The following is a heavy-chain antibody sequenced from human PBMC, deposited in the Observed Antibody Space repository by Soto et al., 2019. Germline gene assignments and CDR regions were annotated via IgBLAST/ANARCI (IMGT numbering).Heavy chain of an antibody. CDR1: GYPFTNYY. CDR3: ARTPGVIKVISAFDH. J-gene: IGHJ4*02. D-gene: IGHD3-22*01. Sequence: GDSVKVCFKASGYPFTNYYMHLVRQAPGQGLEWMGIIYPSGGSTRNAQKFHGRVTMTRDTSTSTVYMELSSLRSEDTAIYYCARTPGVIKVISAFDHWGQGTTVTVSS. V-gene: IGHV1-46*01. CDR2: IYPSGGST.